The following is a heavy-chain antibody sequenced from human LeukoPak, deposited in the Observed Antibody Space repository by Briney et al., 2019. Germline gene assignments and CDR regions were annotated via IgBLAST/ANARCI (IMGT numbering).Heavy chain of an antibody. D-gene: IGHD6-19*01. J-gene: IGHJ4*02. V-gene: IGHV4-4*07. Sequence: SETLSLTCTVSGGSISRYYWNWIRQPAGKGLEWIGRIYSSGSTSYNPSLKSRVTMSLDTSKNQFSLKLSSVTAADTAVYYCARSDSGSGWDYFDYWGQGTLVTVSS. CDR3: ARSDSGSGWDYFDY. CDR1: GGSISRYY. CDR2: IYSSGST.